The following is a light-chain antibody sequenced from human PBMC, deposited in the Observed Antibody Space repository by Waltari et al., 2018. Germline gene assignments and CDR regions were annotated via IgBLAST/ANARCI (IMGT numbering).Light chain of an antibody. Sequence: DIQMTQSPSSLSASVGDIVTITCQASQGIDNDLNWYQHKPGKVPRLLIYRASNLQGGIPARFSGSGSETIFTFTISSLQPEDFATYYCQQGKSDPWTFGQGTQVEI. CDR3: QQGKSDPWT. J-gene: IGKJ1*01. V-gene: IGKV1-27*01. CDR1: QGIDND. CDR2: RAS.